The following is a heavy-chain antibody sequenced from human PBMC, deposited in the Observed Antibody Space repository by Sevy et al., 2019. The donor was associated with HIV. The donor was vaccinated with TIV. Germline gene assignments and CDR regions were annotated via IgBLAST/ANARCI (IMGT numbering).Heavy chain of an antibody. D-gene: IGHD1-20*01. V-gene: IGHV3-15*01. CDR1: GFTFSDPW. Sequence: GGSLRLSCLASGFTFSDPWMSWVRQAPGKGLEWVGRIKSKADGGTTDYAAPVKGRFTISNEDSKNTPYLQMESRQTEDTAVYYCTAHPALSFVRKVLAEGGMDVWGQGTTVTVSS. CDR2: IKSKADGGTT. CDR3: TAHPALSFVRKVLAEGGMDV. J-gene: IGHJ6*02.